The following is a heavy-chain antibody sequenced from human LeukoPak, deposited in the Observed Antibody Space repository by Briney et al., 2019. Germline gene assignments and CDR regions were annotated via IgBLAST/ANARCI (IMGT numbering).Heavy chain of an antibody. J-gene: IGHJ4*02. D-gene: IGHD2-8*01. V-gene: IGHV3-23*01. CDR2: ISGNGGRT. Sequence: GGSLRLSCAVSGFTFSSYAMSWGRKAPGKGQDRASAISGNGGRTYYADSVKGRCTISTDNSDNTQYLLMNSLIAADAAVYYCAKNGGCSYADPYYFDYWGQGTLVTVSS. CDR1: GFTFSSYA. CDR3: AKNGGCSYADPYYFDY.